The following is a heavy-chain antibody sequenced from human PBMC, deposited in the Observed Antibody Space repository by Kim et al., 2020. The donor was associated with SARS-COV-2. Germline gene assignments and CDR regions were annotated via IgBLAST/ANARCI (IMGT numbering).Heavy chain of an antibody. Sequence: PPLMIRVTISVDTSKNQFSLKLSAVTAADTAVYYCARPKAKHDAFDIWGQGTMVTVSS. J-gene: IGHJ3*02. CDR3: ARPKAKHDAFDI. V-gene: IGHV4-59*08.